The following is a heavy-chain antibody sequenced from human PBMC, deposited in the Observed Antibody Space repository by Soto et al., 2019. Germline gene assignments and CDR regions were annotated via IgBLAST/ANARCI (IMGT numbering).Heavy chain of an antibody. D-gene: IGHD6-13*01. CDR1: GYTFNTYD. Sequence: QVQLVQSGAEVKKPGASVKVSCKASGYTFNTYDIEWVRLATGQGLEWMGSINSNTGTTDYAQKLQGRVTMTMTASISTAYLELSSLRSDDRYINDGVRTMGGIAAAGSDFWGQGTLVTVSA. V-gene: IGHV1-8*01. CDR2: INSNTGTT. CDR3: VRTMGGIAAAGSDF. J-gene: IGHJ4*02.